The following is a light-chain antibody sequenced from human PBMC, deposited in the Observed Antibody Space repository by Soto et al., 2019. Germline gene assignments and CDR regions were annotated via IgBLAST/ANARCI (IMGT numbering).Light chain of an antibody. CDR3: QQCNDSPPWT. Sequence: EIVMTQSPATLSVSPGERATLSCRASQDVGSKLAWYQQKPGQAPRLLIYGATTRATGIPARFSGSGSGTQFTLTISSLQSEDFAVYDCQQCNDSPPWTFGQGTKVEI. V-gene: IGKV3-15*01. CDR2: GAT. CDR1: QDVGSK. J-gene: IGKJ1*01.